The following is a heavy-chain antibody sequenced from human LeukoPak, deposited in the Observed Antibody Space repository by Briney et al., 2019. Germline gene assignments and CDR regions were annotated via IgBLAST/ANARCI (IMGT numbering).Heavy chain of an antibody. CDR1: GFTFSSYG. CDR2: ISYDGSNK. J-gene: IGHJ6*02. CDR3: AKDRRIVVVNGKKYYYYGMDV. V-gene: IGHV3-30*18. D-gene: IGHD3-22*01. Sequence: GGSLRLSCAASGFTFSSYGMHWVRQAPGKGLEWVAVISYDGSNKYYADSVKGRFTISRDSSKNTLYLQKNSLRAEDTAVYYCAKDRRIVVVNGKKYYYYGMDVWGQGTTVTVSS.